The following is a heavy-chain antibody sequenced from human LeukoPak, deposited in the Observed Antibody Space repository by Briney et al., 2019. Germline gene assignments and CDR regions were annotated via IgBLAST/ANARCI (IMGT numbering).Heavy chain of an antibody. Sequence: GASVKVSCKASGYTFTSYYMHWVRQAPGQGLEWMGIINPSGGSTSYAQKFQGRVTMTRDTSTSTVYMELGSLRSEDTAVYYCARAPLRFLEWLPVDYWGQGTLVTVSS. D-gene: IGHD3-3*01. CDR3: ARAPLRFLEWLPVDY. CDR2: INPSGGST. CDR1: GYTFTSYY. J-gene: IGHJ4*02. V-gene: IGHV1-46*01.